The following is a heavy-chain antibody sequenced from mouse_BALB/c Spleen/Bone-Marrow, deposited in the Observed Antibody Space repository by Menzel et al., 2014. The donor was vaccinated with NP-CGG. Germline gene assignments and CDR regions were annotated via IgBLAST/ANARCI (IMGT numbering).Heavy chain of an antibody. V-gene: IGHV4-1*02. D-gene: IGHD2-3*01. J-gene: IGHJ2*01. CDR3: ARLGYYGYFVD. CDR2: INPESSTI. Sequence: EVKLVESGGGLVQPGGSLKLSCAASGFDFRRYWMSWVRQAPGKGLEWIGEINPESSTINYTPSLKDKFIISRDNAKNTLYLQMSKVRSEDTALYYCARLGYYGYFVDWGQGITLTVSS. CDR1: GFDFRRYW.